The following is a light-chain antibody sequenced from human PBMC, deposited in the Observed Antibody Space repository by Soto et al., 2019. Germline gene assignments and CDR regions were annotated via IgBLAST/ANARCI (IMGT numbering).Light chain of an antibody. CDR1: SSDVGSYNL. V-gene: IGLV2-23*02. Sequence: QSALTQPASVSGSPGQSITISCTGTSSDVGSYNLVSWYQQHPGKGPKLMIYEDNERPSGVSNRFSGSKSGNTASLTISGLQAEDEADYYCCSYAGSSTFVVFGGGTKLTVL. J-gene: IGLJ2*01. CDR3: CSYAGSSTFVV. CDR2: EDN.